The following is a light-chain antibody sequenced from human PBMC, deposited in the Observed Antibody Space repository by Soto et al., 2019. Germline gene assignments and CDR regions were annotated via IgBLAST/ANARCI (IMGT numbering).Light chain of an antibody. CDR1: SGSIASNY. CDR2: EDN. Sequence: NFMLTQPHSVSESPGKTVTISCTRSSGSIASNYVQWYQQRPGSSPTTVIYEDNQRPSGVPDRFSGSIDSSSNSASLTISGLKTEDEADYYCQSYDSSNSWVFGGGTKVTV. J-gene: IGLJ3*02. V-gene: IGLV6-57*01. CDR3: QSYDSSNSWV.